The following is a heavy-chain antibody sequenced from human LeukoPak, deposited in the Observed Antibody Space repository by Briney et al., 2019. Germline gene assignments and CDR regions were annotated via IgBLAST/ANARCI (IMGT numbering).Heavy chain of an antibody. J-gene: IGHJ4*02. V-gene: IGHV4-31*11. Sequence: SETLSLTCAVYGGSFSGYYWSWIRQHPGKGLEWIGYIYYSGSTYYNPSLRSRITISLDTSKNQFSLKLSSVIAADTAVYYCARLRHNGYSYGYVDYWGQGTLVTVSS. CDR2: IYYSGST. CDR1: GGSFSGYY. D-gene: IGHD5-18*01. CDR3: ARLRHNGYSYGYVDY.